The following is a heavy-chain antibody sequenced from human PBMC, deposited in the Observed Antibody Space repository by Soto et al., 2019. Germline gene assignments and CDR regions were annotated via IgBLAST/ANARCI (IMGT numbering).Heavy chain of an antibody. CDR2: ISGSGGST. J-gene: IGHJ3*02. Sequence: EVQLLESGGGLVQPGGSLRLSCAASGFTFSSYAMSWVRQAPGKGLEWVSAISGSGGSTYYADSVKGRFTISRDNSKNPLYLQMNSLRAEDTAVYYCAKKGPFLEWLLSPEDAFDIWGQGTMVTVSS. CDR1: GFTFSSYA. V-gene: IGHV3-23*01. CDR3: AKKGPFLEWLLSPEDAFDI. D-gene: IGHD3-3*01.